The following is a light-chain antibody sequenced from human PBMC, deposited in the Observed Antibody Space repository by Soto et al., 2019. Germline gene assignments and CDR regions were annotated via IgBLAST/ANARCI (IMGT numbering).Light chain of an antibody. Sequence: QSALTQPPSVSGAPGQRVTISCTGSYSNIGAGYEVHWYQQIPGTAPKLLISGHNNRPSGVPDRFFGSKSDTSASLTIIGLQAEDEADYYCQSYDSSLSGSGVFGGGTKVTVL. CDR2: GHN. CDR3: QSYDSSLSGSGV. CDR1: YSNIGAGYE. J-gene: IGLJ3*02. V-gene: IGLV1-40*01.